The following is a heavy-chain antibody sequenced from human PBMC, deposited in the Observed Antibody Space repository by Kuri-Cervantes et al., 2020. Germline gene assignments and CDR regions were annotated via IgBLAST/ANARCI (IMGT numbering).Heavy chain of an antibody. CDR1: GGSISSSSYY. J-gene: IGHJ6*03. D-gene: IGHD3-10*01. V-gene: IGHV4-39*07. CDR2: IYYSGST. Sequence: ESLKISCTVPGGSISSSSYYWGWIRQPPGKGLEWIGSIYYSGSTYYNPSLKSRVTISVDTSKNQFSLKLSSVTAADTGVYYCVRGRYYYYHMDVWGKGTTVTVSS. CDR3: VRGRYYYYHMDV.